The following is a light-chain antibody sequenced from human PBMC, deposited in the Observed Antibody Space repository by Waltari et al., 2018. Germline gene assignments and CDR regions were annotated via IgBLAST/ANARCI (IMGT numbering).Light chain of an antibody. Sequence: QSALTQPASVSGSPGQSITISCIGTRSDVAYYNYFSWYAQQPGKAPKLIIYDVTQRPSGVSNRFSGTKSGNTASLTIAGLQAEDEADYYCSSYTVSNTVVFGGGTKVTVL. J-gene: IGLJ2*01. CDR3: SSYTVSNTVV. CDR1: RSDVAYYNY. CDR2: DVT. V-gene: IGLV2-14*03.